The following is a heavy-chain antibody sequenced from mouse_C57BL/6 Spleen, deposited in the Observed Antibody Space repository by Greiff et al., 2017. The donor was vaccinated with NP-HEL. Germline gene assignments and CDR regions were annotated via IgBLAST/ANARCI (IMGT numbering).Heavy chain of an antibody. J-gene: IGHJ2*01. Sequence: DVHLVESGPGLVKPSQSLSLTCSVTGYSITSGYYWNWIRQFPGNKLEWMGYISYDGSNNYNPSHKNRISITRDTSKDQFFLKLNSVTTEDTATYYGAREGLRDFDYWGQGTTLTVSS. V-gene: IGHV3-6*01. CDR2: ISYDGSN. CDR3: AREGLRDFDY. D-gene: IGHD2-4*01. CDR1: GYSITSGYY.